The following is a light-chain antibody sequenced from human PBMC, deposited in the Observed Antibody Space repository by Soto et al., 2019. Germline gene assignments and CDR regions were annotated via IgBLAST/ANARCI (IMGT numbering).Light chain of an antibody. Sequence: EIVMTQSPATLSVSPGERATLSCRASQSVSSNLAWYQQKPGQAPRLLIYHASTRATGIPARFSGSGSGTXXXXTXXXLXSXDFAVYYCQQYNKWPLTFGGGTKVEIK. CDR2: HAS. J-gene: IGKJ4*01. CDR1: QSVSSN. V-gene: IGKV3-15*01. CDR3: QQYNKWPLT.